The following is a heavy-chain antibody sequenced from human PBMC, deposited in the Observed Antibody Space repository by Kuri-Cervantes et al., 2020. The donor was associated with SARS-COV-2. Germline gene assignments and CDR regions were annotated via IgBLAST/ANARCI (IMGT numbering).Heavy chain of an antibody. D-gene: IGHD2-15*01. CDR3: ARLGYCGGGSCYDYYYYMDV. Sequence: GESLKISCKGSGYSFTSYWLGWVRQMPGKGLEWMGIIYPGDSDTRYSPSFQGQVTISADKSISTAYLQWSSLKASDTAMYYCARLGYCGGGSCYDYYYYMDVWGKGTTVTVSS. V-gene: IGHV5-51*01. J-gene: IGHJ6*03. CDR2: IYPGDSDT. CDR1: GYSFTSYW.